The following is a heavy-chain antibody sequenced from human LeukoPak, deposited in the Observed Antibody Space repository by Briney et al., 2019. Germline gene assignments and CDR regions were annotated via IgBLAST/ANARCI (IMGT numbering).Heavy chain of an antibody. D-gene: IGHD6-13*01. CDR3: AKDSQTSWGSSWLWFLDS. CDR2: IYSDGST. CDR1: GFTVTNNF. J-gene: IGHJ4*02. Sequence: GGSLSLSCAASGFTVTNNFMSWVRQARGRGVEWVSLIYSDGSTYYAASVKGRFTISRDNSKNTLFLQMNSLRAEDTAVYYCAKDSQTSWGSSWLWFLDSWGQGTPVTVSS. V-gene: IGHV3-53*01.